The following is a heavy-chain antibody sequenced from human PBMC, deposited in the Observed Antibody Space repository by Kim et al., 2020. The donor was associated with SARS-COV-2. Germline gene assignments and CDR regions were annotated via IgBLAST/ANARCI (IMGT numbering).Heavy chain of an antibody. D-gene: IGHD6-19*01. J-gene: IGHJ6*02. V-gene: IGHV3-23*01. CDR2: ISGSGGST. CDR3: HHPIAVAPRKGLGMDV. Sequence: GGSLRLSCAASGFTFSSYAMSWVRQAPGKGLEWVSAISGSGGSTYYADSVKGRFTISRDNSKNTLYLQMNSLRAEDTAVYYCHHPIAVAPRKGLGMDVWGQGTTVTVSS. CDR1: GFTFSSYA.